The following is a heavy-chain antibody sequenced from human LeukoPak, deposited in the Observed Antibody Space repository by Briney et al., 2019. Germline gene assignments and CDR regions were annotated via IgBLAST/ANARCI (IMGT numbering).Heavy chain of an antibody. V-gene: IGHV3-7*01. D-gene: IGHD3-3*01. J-gene: IGHJ4*02. CDR3: ARWRGAQSEFEY. Sequence: GGSLRLSCTASGFTFSAYWMTRVRQAPGKGLEFVANIKGDGSQKEYVDSVKGRFTISRDNAKNSLYLQMISPRAEDTAVYYCARWRGAQSEFEYWGQGTLVTVSS. CDR2: IKGDGSQK. CDR1: GFTFSAYW.